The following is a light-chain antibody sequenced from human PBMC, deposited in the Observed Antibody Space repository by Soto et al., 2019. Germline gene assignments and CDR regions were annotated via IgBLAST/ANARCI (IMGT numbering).Light chain of an antibody. V-gene: IGLV2-8*01. CDR1: SSDVGGYNY. J-gene: IGLJ1*01. CDR3: SSYAGSSNV. Sequence: QSALTQPPSASGSPGHSVTLSCTGTSSDVGGYNYVSWYQQHPGKAPKLIISEVNKRPSGVPDRFSGSKSGNTASLTVSGLQAEDEADYYCSSYAGSSNVFGTGTKVTVL. CDR2: EVN.